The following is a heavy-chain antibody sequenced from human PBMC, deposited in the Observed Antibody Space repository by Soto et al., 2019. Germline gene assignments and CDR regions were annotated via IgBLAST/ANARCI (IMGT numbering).Heavy chain of an antibody. CDR1: GFTFSNAW. Sequence: EVQLVESGGGLVKPGGSLRLSCAASGFTFSNAWMSWVRQAPGKGLEWVGRIKSKTDGGTTDYAAPVKGRFTISRDDSKNTLYLQMNSLKTEDTAVYYCTTFLWFGELDYYYYMDVWGKGTTVTVSS. CDR3: TTFLWFGELDYYYYMDV. CDR2: IKSKTDGGTT. V-gene: IGHV3-15*01. J-gene: IGHJ6*03. D-gene: IGHD3-10*01.